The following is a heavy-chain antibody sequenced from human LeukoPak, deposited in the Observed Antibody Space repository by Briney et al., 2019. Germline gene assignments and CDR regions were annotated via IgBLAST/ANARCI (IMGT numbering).Heavy chain of an antibody. CDR1: GFTFSSYS. CDR3: ARAESDSSGYYYPFDC. CDR2: ISYDGSNK. Sequence: GGSLTLSCAASGFTFSSYSMHWVRQAPGKGLEWVADISYDGSNKYYADSVKGRFTMSRDNSKNTLYLQMNNRRAEDTAVYYCARAESDSSGYYYPFDCWGQGTLVSVSS. V-gene: IGHV3-30-3*01. D-gene: IGHD3-22*01. J-gene: IGHJ4*02.